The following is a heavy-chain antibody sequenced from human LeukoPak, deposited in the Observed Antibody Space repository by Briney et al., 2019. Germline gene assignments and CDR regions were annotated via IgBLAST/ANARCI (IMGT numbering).Heavy chain of an antibody. CDR1: GDSISSSY. V-gene: IGHV4-4*07. CDR3: ARDSSGYYNY. J-gene: IGHJ4*02. Sequence: SETLSLTCTVSGDSISSSYWGWIRQPAGKGLEWIGRIHTSGTTYHSPSLKSRVTMSVDTSTSQFSLKLTSVTAADTAMYYCARDSSGYYNYWGQGTLVTVSS. D-gene: IGHD3-22*01. CDR2: IHTSGTT.